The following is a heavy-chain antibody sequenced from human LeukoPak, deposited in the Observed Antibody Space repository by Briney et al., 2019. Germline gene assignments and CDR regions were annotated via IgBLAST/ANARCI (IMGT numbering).Heavy chain of an antibody. CDR1: GGSISSSSYY. Sequence: SETLSLTCTVSGGSISSSSYYWGWIRQPPGKGLEWIGSIHYSGSTDYNPSLKSRVTISVDTSKNQFSLKLSSVTAADTAVYYCATPGYTYGLFDYWGQGTLVTVSS. D-gene: IGHD5-18*01. V-gene: IGHV4-39*01. CDR3: ATPGYTYGLFDY. CDR2: IHYSGST. J-gene: IGHJ4*02.